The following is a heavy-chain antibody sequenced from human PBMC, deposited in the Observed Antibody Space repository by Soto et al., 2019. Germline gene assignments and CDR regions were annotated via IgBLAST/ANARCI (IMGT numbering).Heavy chain of an antibody. Sequence: QVQLVESGGGVVQPGRSLRLSCAASGFTFSRYGMHWVRQAPGKGLEWVAVISYDANNQHYADSVKGRFTISRDNSKNTLYLQMSRLRAEDTAMYYCAKDLGVAVAGNNAFDIWGQGTMVTVSS. V-gene: IGHV3-30*18. D-gene: IGHD6-19*01. CDR2: ISYDANNQ. CDR3: AKDLGVAVAGNNAFDI. CDR1: GFTFSRYG. J-gene: IGHJ3*02.